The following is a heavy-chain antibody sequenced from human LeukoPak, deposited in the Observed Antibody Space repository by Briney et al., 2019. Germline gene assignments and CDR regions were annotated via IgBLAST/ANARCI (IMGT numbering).Heavy chain of an antibody. CDR3: ASSSSGWYIGIDY. D-gene: IGHD6-19*01. CDR1: GFTFSSYA. CDR2: INSDGSST. Sequence: PGGSLRLSCAPSGFTFSSYAMSWVREAPGKGLVWVSRINSDGSSTSYADSVKGRFTISRDNAKNTLYLQMNSLRAEDTAVYYCASSSSGWYIGIDYWGQGTLVTVSS. J-gene: IGHJ4*02. V-gene: IGHV3-74*01.